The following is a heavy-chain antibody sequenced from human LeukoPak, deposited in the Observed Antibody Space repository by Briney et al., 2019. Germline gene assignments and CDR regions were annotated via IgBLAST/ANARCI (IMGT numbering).Heavy chain of an antibody. CDR1: GFSLRTSGMR. V-gene: IGHV2-70*04. Sequence: SGPALVKPTQTLTLTCTFSGFSLRTSGMRVSWIREPPGKALESLARIDWDDDKFYSTSLNTRLTISKDTSKNQVVLTMTNMDPVDTATYYCARTPYCGGDCYVDYWGQGTLVTVSS. D-gene: IGHD2-21*02. CDR3: ARTPYCGGDCYVDY. CDR2: IDWDDDK. J-gene: IGHJ4*02.